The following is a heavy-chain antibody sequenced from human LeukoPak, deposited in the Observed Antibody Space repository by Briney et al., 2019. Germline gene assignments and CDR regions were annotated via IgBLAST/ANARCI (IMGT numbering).Heavy chain of an antibody. J-gene: IGHJ4*02. D-gene: IGHD3-16*02. CDR1: GFTFSSYW. Sequence: GGSLRLSCAASGFTFSSYWMSWVRQAPGKGLEWVANIKQDGSEKYYVDSVKGRSTISRDNAKNSLYLQMNSLRAEDTAVYYCARDRRLGELSRWDYWGQGTLVTVSS. CDR2: IKQDGSEK. V-gene: IGHV3-7*01. CDR3: ARDRRLGELSRWDY.